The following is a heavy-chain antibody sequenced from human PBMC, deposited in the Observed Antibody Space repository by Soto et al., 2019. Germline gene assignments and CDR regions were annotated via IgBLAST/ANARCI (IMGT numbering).Heavy chain of an antibody. CDR1: GYTFTSYG. CDR2: INVYNGNT. CDR3: ARDTSRGEYDY. Sequence: QVQLVQSGAEVKKPGASVKVSCKASGYTFTSYGISWVRQAPGQGLEWMGWINVYNGNTNYAQKLKGRVTMTPDTSTSTAYLDLRSLRSDDTAVYFCARDTSRGEYDYWGQGTLVTVSS. J-gene: IGHJ4*02. D-gene: IGHD3-10*01. V-gene: IGHV1-18*01.